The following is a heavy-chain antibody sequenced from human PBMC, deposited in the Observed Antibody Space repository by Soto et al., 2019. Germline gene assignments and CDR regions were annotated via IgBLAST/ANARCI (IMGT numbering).Heavy chain of an antibody. CDR2: INAGNGNT. J-gene: IGHJ4*02. CDR1: GYTFTSYA. V-gene: IGHV1-3*01. D-gene: IGHD6-19*01. CDR3: ARDRGSGWHN. Sequence: ASVKVSFKASGYTFTSYAMHWLRQAAGQRLEWMGWINAGNGNTKYSQKFQGRVTITRDTSASTAYMELSSLRSEDTAVYYCARDRGSGWHNWGQGTLVTVSS.